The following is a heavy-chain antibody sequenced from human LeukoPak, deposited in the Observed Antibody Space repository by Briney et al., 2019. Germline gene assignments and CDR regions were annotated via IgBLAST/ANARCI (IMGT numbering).Heavy chain of an antibody. J-gene: IGHJ4*02. Sequence: SGGSLRLSCAASGFTFSSYRMNGVRQAPGKGLEWVSYIRTSSPTIYYADSVKGRFTISRDNAKNSLYLQMNSLRVEDTAIYYWARDARCVSAYWSQGTLVTVSS. CDR3: ARDARCVSAY. V-gene: IGHV3-48*01. D-gene: IGHD2-8*01. CDR2: IRTSSPTI. CDR1: GFTFSSYR.